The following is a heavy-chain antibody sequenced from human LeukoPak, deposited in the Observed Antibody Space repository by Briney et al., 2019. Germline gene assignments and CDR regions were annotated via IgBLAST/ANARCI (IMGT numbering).Heavy chain of an antibody. CDR1: GGSISSYY. D-gene: IGHD3-3*01. J-gene: IGHJ6*02. V-gene: IGHV4-59*01. Sequence: SETLSLTCTVSGGSISSYYWSWIRQPPGKGLEWIGYIYYSGSTYYNPSLKSRVTISVDTSKNQFSLKLSSVTAADTAVYYCARSYYDFWSGYYTEGNYGMDVWGQGTTVTVSS. CDR2: IYYSGST. CDR3: ARSYYDFWSGYYTEGNYGMDV.